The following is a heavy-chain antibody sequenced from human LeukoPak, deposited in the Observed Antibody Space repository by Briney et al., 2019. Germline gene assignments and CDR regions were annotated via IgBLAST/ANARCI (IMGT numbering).Heavy chain of an antibody. D-gene: IGHD6-13*01. J-gene: IGHJ4*02. CDR3: ARVEYSSSFDY. V-gene: IGHV1-18*01. CDR1: VYTFTSYG. Sequence: APVTVSCKASVYTFTSYGISWVRQAPGQGLEWMGWISAYNGNTNYAQKLQGRVTMTTDTSTSTAYMELRSLRSDDTAVYYCARVEYSSSFDYWGQGTLVTVSS. CDR2: ISAYNGNT.